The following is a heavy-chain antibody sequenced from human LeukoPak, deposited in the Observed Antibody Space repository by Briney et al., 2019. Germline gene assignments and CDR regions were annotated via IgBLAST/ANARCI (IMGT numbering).Heavy chain of an antibody. V-gene: IGHV4-38-2*01. D-gene: IGHD3-10*01. CDR1: GHSISSGYY. Sequence: PSETLSLTCAVSGHSISSGYYWGWIRQPPGKGLEWIGSIYHSGSTYYNPSLKSRVTISVDTYKNQFSLKLSSVTAADTAVYYCARSGPEWYYGSGYAFDIWGQGTMVTVSS. J-gene: IGHJ3*02. CDR2: IYHSGST. CDR3: ARSGPEWYYGSGYAFDI.